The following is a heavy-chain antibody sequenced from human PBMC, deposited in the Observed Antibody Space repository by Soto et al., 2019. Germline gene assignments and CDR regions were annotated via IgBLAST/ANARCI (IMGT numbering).Heavy chain of an antibody. V-gene: IGHV1-3*01. J-gene: IGHJ4*02. D-gene: IGHD7-27*01. CDR3: AREAGRTGDLDY. CDR1: GYTFTGHA. CDR2: NDGGNGRT. Sequence: QVQVVQSGAEVKKPGDSVKVSCRASGYTFTGHAIHWVRQAPGQSLEWMGWNDGGNGRTQYAQRFQGRVTLTRDTSAITAYMELRRLTSEDTAVYYCAREAGRTGDLDYWGQGTLVTVSS.